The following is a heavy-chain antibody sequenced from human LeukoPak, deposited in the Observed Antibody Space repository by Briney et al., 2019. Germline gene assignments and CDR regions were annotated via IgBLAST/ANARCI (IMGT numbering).Heavy chain of an antibody. CDR2: IKGDGSST. V-gene: IGHV3-74*01. J-gene: IGHJ4*02. D-gene: IGHD5-18*01. CDR3: ARDGYSFGHDFDY. Sequence: GGSLRLSCAASGFTFSSYWMHWVRHTPGKGLVWVSRIKGDGSSTSYADSVKGRFTISRDNAKNTLCLQMNSLRAEDTAVYYCARDGYSFGHDFDYWGQGTLVTVSS. CDR1: GFTFSSYW.